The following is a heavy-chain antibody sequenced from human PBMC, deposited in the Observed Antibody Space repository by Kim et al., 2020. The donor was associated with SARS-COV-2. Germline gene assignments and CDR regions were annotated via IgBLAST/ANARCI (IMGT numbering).Heavy chain of an antibody. CDR3: ARESEGIAANP. V-gene: IGHV3-33*01. J-gene: IGHJ5*02. Sequence: KYYADPVKGRFPISRDNSKNTLYLQMSSLRAEDTAVYYCARESEGIAANPWGQGTLVTVSS. CDR2: K. D-gene: IGHD6-13*01.